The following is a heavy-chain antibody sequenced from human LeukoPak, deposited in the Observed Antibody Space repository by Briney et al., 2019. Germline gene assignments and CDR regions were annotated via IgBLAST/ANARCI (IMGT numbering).Heavy chain of an antibody. V-gene: IGHV4-59*08. J-gene: IGHJ4*02. CDR2: ISYSENT. D-gene: IGHD4-23*01. CDR3: ARHPTVLTPPDS. CDR1: GGSISSYY. Sequence: SETLSLTCTVSGGSISSYYWSWIRQPPGKGLEWIGHISYSENTNYNPSLKSRVSISVDTSKNQFSLKLSSVTAADTAVYYCARHPTVLTPPDSWGQGTLVTVSS.